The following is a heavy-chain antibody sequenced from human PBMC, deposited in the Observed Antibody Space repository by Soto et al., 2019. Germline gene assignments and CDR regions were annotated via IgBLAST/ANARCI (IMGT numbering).Heavy chain of an antibody. CDR1: GGSISGGGFS. J-gene: IGHJ4*02. Sequence: TSETLSLTCAVSGGSISGGGFSWSWIRQPPGKGLEWIGYILHTGGTQYNPSLKSRVSMSVDKSKNQFSLHLTSVTAADTAVYYCARLQFGEGFDYWGQGALVTVSS. V-gene: IGHV4-30-2*01. CDR2: ILHTGGT. D-gene: IGHD3-10*01. CDR3: ARLQFGEGFDY.